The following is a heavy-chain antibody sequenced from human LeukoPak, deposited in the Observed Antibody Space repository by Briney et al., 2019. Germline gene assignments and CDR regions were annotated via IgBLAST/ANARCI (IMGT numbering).Heavy chain of an antibody. Sequence: PGGSPRLSCAASGFTFSSYEMNWVRQAPGKGLEWVSYISSSGSTIYYADSVKGRFTISRDNAKNSLYLQMNSLRAEDTAVYYCARAWSSRGYSGYDYYFDYWGQGTLVTVSS. V-gene: IGHV3-48*03. D-gene: IGHD5-12*01. CDR3: ARAWSSRGYSGYDYYFDY. CDR2: ISSSGSTI. J-gene: IGHJ4*02. CDR1: GFTFSSYE.